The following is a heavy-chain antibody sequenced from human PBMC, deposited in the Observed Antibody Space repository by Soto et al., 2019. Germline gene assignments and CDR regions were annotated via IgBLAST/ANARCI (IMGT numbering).Heavy chain of an antibody. J-gene: IGHJ4*02. CDR2: IYYSGST. CDR1: GGSVSSGSYY. V-gene: IGHV4-61*01. CDR3: ARVERRDIVATIFDY. D-gene: IGHD5-12*01. Sequence: SETLSLTCTVSGGSVSSGSYYWSWIRQPPGKGLEWIGYIYYSGSTNYNPSLKSRVTISVDTSKNQFSLKLSSVTAAATAVYYCARVERRDIVATIFDYWGQGTLVTVSS.